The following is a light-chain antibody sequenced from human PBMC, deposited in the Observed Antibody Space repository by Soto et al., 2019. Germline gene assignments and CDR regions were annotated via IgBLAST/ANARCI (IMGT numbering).Light chain of an antibody. J-gene: IGKJ4*01. CDR1: QIVLFSSNNKNF. Sequence: DTLLTHSPYSLAVSLVDRSTIKCKSSQIVLFSSNNKNFLAWYQQKPGQPPKXLISWASARESGVPDRFSGSGSGTDFTLTISSLQADDVAVYYCQQYYITPLSFGGGTKV. CDR3: QQYYITPLS. V-gene: IGKV4-1*01. CDR2: WAS.